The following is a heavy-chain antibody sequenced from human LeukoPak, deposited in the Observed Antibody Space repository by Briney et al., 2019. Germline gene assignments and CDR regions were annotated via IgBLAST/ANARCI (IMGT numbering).Heavy chain of an antibody. V-gene: IGHV4-39*07. D-gene: IGHD1-1*01. CDR1: GVSISSSNSY. J-gene: IGHJ4*02. CDR3: ATTTIRLGY. CDR2: IYYSGST. Sequence: PSETLSLTCTVSGVSISSSNSYWGWIRQSPGKGLEWIGSIYYSGSTYYNPSLKSRVTISIDTSKNQFSLKLSSVTAADTAVYYCATTTIRLGYWGQGTLVTVSS.